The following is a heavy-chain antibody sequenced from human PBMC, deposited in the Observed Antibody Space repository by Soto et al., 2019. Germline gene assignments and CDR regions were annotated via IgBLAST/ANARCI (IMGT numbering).Heavy chain of an antibody. CDR1: GFMFSSAW. V-gene: IGHV3-15*01. CDR3: VEGWNDF. D-gene: IGHD1-1*01. CDR2: IKSKADGGAR. Sequence: EVQLVESGGDLVKPVGSLRLSCVTSGFMFSSAWMSWVRQAPGKGLEWVGRIKSKADGGARDYAAPVKGRFSISRDDSKNTLYLQMNSLRAEDTAVYYCVEGWNDFWGQGTLVTVSS. J-gene: IGHJ4*02.